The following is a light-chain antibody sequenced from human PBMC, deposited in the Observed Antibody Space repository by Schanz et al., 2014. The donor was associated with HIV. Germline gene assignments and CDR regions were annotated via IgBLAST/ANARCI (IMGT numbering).Light chain of an antibody. V-gene: IGKV3-20*01. Sequence: EIVMTQSPVTLSVSPGERVTLSCRASRSVNSNLAWYQQKPGQAPRLLIYGASSRATGIPDRFSGSGSGTDFTLTITRLEPEDSAVYYCQQFGYSPPYTFGQGTKLEI. CDR2: GAS. CDR3: QQFGYSPPYT. J-gene: IGKJ2*01. CDR1: RSVNSN.